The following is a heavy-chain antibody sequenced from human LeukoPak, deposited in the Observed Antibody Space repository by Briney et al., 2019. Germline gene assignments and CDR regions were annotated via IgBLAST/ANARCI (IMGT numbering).Heavy chain of an antibody. V-gene: IGHV3-21*04. CDR1: GFTFNSYS. D-gene: IGHD3-10*01. CDR2: ISSSSRFI. J-gene: IGHJ3*02. CDR3: AKDWGKQLFGWFGELSNAFDI. Sequence: PGGSLRLSCAASGFTFNSYSMNWFRQAPGKGLEWVSSISSSSRFIYYADSVKGRFTISRDNAKNSLYLQMNSLRAEDTAVYYCAKDWGKQLFGWFGELSNAFDIWGQGTMVTVSS.